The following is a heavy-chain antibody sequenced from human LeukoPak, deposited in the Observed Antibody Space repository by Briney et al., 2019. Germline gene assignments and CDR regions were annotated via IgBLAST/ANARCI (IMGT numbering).Heavy chain of an antibody. CDR1: GFTFSDYY. Sequence: PGGSLRLSCAASGFTFSDYYMSWIRQAPGKGVEWVAYITSSGDDIYYADSVKGRFTISRDNAKNALFLRMSSLRVEDTATYYCASDIVATSGDFWGQGTLVSVSS. V-gene: IGHV3-11*01. J-gene: IGHJ4*02. D-gene: IGHD5-12*01. CDR2: ITSSGDDI. CDR3: ASDIVATSGDF.